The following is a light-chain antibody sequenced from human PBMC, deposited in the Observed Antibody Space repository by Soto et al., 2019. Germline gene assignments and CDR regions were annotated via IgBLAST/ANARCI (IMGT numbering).Light chain of an antibody. V-gene: IGLV2-14*01. J-gene: IGLJ1*01. CDR3: SSYTTGNTYV. Sequence: QSVLTQPASVSGSPGQSITISCTGTSSDVGVYNSASWYQQHPGKVPKLMIYDVSNRPSGVSNRFSGSKSGNTASLTISGLQAEDEADYYCSSYTTGNTYVFGSGTKVTVL. CDR1: SSDVGVYNS. CDR2: DVS.